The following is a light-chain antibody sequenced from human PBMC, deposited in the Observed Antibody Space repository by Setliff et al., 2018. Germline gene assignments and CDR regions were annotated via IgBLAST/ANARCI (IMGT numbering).Light chain of an antibody. V-gene: IGLV3-21*04. Sequence: LARPPSVPVAPGKTARITCGGNNIGGKSVNWYQQKPGQAPVLVIYYDSDRPSGIPERFFGSNSGNTATLTISRVEAGDEADYYCQVWDSGSEHYVFGTGTKVTVL. CDR2: YDS. CDR3: QVWDSGSEHYV. CDR1: NIGGKS. J-gene: IGLJ1*01.